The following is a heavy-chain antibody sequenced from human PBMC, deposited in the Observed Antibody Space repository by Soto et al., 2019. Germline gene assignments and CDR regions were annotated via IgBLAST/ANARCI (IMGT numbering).Heavy chain of an antibody. CDR2: ISWEGGSI. D-gene: IGHD5-12*01. CDR1: GFTFNNYA. J-gene: IGHJ4*02. V-gene: IGHV3-9*01. Sequence: EVQLVESGGDLVQPGRSLRLSCSASGFTFNNYAMHWVRQAPGKGLEWVSGISWEGGSIGYADSVKGRFTISRDNAKNXXYQEMNSLRSEDTALYYCAKDHDEDFGYDLDYFNYWGQGTLVTVSS. CDR3: AKDHDEDFGYDLDYFNY.